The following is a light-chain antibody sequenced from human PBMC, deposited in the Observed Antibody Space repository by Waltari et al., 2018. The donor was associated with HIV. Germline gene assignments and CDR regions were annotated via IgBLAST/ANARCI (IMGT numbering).Light chain of an antibody. Sequence: IQMTQSPSSLSASVGDRVTITCRASQDISNNLAWFQQRQGKAPKLLIYGASSLQGGVPSKFTGSGSGTDFTLTISSLQPEDFATYYCQHYRGYPLTFGGGTKVEIK. CDR1: QDISNN. CDR2: GAS. CDR3: QHYRGYPLT. V-gene: IGKV1-16*02. J-gene: IGKJ4*01.